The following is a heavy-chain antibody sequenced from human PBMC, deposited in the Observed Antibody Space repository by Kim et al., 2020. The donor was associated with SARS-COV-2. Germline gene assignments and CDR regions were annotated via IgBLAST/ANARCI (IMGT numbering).Heavy chain of an antibody. D-gene: IGHD6-13*01. V-gene: IGHV3-20*04. Sequence: GGSLRLSCAASGFTFDDYGMSWVRQAPGKGLEWVSGINWNGGSTGYADSVKGRFTISRDNAKNSLYLQMNSLRAEDTALYYCARGGPRSSSWYLPAFDIWGQGTMVTVSS. J-gene: IGHJ3*02. CDR2: INWNGGST. CDR1: GFTFDDYG. CDR3: ARGGPRSSSWYLPAFDI.